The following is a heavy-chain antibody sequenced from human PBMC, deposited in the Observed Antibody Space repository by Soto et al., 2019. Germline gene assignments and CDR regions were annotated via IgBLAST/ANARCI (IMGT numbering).Heavy chain of an antibody. V-gene: IGHV4-4*07. J-gene: IGHJ4*02. D-gene: IGHD4-17*01. CDR3: ARATRDYGDYGYFDA. CDR1: GGSISNYY. Sequence: SETLSLTCTVSGGSISNYYWSWIRQPAGKGLEWIGRIYSSGSTNYNPSLKSRVTMSVDTSKNQFSLKLTSVTAADTAVYFCARATRDYGDYGYFDAWRQGTLVTAPQ. CDR2: IYSSGST.